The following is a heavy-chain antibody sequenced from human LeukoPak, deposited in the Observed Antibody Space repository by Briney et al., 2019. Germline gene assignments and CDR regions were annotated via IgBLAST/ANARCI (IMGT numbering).Heavy chain of an antibody. J-gene: IGHJ4*02. CDR2: IGSDATTK. Sequence: GGSLRLSCTASGFTFSSYSMHWVRQAPGKGLEWVAVIGSDATTKNYADFVKGRFTISRDNSKDTLYLQMNSLRAEDTSVYYCAKAGSVGQLVSFFDYWGQGTLVTVSS. D-gene: IGHD6-13*01. CDR1: GFTFSSYS. V-gene: IGHV3-30*04. CDR3: AKAGSVGQLVSFFDY.